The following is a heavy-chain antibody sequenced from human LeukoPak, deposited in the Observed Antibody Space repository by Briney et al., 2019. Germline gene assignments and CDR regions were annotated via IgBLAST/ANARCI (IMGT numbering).Heavy chain of an antibody. CDR3: ASGSSGYRFDY. CDR2: ISDSGVTA. D-gene: IGHD3-22*01. J-gene: IGHJ4*02. Sequence: GGSLRLSCAASGFTFSNYAMSWVRQAPGQGLDWVSAISDSGVTAYYADSVKGRFTISRDNSKSTLYLQMNGLRAEDTAVYYCASGSSGYRFDYWGQGTLVTVSS. V-gene: IGHV3-23*01. CDR1: GFTFSNYA.